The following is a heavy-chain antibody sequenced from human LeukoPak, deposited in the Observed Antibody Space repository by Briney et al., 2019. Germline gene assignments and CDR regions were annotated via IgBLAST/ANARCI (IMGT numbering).Heavy chain of an antibody. J-gene: IGHJ6*02. V-gene: IGHV4-30-4*01. Sequence: SQTLSLPCTVSGGPLSSGDYYWSWIRHPPGKGLEWIGYIYYCGSTYYNPSLKSRVTISVDTSKNQFSLKLSFVTAADTAVYYCARDIVVVPAASRDYFYYGMDVWGRGTTITVSS. CDR3: ARDIVVVPAASRDYFYYGMDV. CDR1: GGPLSSGDYY. D-gene: IGHD2-2*01. CDR2: IYYCGST.